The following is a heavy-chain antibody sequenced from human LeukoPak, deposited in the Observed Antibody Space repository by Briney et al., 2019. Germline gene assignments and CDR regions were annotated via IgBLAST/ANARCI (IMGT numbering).Heavy chain of an antibody. J-gene: IGHJ6*04. CDR3: ATAMRPAAGPYYYYGMDV. Sequence: PSETLSLTCAVSGYSISSGYYWGWIRPPPGKGLEWIGSIYHSGSTYYNPSLKSRVTISVDTSKHQFSLKLSSVTAADAAVYYCATAMRPAAGPYYYYGMDVRGKGTPRTVS. CDR1: GYSISSGYY. CDR2: IYHSGST. V-gene: IGHV4-38-2*01. D-gene: IGHD2-2*01.